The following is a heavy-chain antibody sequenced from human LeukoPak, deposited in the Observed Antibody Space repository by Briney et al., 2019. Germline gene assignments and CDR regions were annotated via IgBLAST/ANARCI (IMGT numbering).Heavy chain of an antibody. CDR3: ARRGTITWALDY. CDR1: GFTFSSYW. Sequence: GGSLRLSCAASGFTFSSYWMHWVRQAPGKGLVWVSRINSDGSSTSYADSVKGRFTISRDNAKNTLYLQMNSLRAEDTAVYYCARRGTITWALDYWGQGTLVTVSS. D-gene: IGHD5-24*01. J-gene: IGHJ4*02. CDR2: INSDGSST. V-gene: IGHV3-74*01.